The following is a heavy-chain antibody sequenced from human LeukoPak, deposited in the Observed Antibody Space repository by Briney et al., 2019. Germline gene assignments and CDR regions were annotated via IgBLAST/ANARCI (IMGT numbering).Heavy chain of an antibody. D-gene: IGHD3-9*01. Sequence: GASVKVSCKVSGYTLTELSMHWVRQAPGKGLEWMGGFDPEDGETIYAQKFQGRVTMTEDTSTDTAYMELSSLRSEDTAVYYCATGILRYFDWLGIPPHWGQGTLVTVSS. J-gene: IGHJ4*02. CDR2: FDPEDGET. CDR3: ATGILRYFDWLGIPPH. V-gene: IGHV1-24*01. CDR1: GYTLTELS.